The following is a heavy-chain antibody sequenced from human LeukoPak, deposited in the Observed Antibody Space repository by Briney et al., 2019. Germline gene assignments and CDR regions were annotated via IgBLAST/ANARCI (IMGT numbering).Heavy chain of an antibody. V-gene: IGHV4-34*01. D-gene: IGHD6-19*01. J-gene: IGHJ4*02. CDR2: INHSGST. Sequence: SETLSLTCTVSGGSFSGYYWSWIRQPPGKGLEWIGEINHSGSTNYNPSLKSRVTISVDTSKNQFSLKLSSVTAADTAVYYCARDGSGFDYWGQGTLVTVSS. CDR1: GGSFSGYY. CDR3: ARDGSGFDY.